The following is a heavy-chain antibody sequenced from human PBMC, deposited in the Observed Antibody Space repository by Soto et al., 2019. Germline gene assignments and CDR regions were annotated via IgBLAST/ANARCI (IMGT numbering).Heavy chain of an antibody. CDR3: ARHSVTYYDFDY. V-gene: IGHV4-59*08. CDR1: GGSINSYY. CDR2: IYYSGST. J-gene: IGHJ4*02. Sequence: SETLSLTCTVSGGSINSYYWSWIRQPPGKGLEWIGYIYYSGSTDYNPSLKSRVTISVDTSKTQFSLKLNSVTAADMAVYYCARHSVTYYDFDYWGQGTLVTVSS. D-gene: IGHD1-26*01.